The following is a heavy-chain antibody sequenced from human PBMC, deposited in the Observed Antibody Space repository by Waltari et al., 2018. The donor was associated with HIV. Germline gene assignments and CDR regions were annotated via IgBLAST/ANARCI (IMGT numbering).Heavy chain of an antibody. Sequence: QVQLPQWGAGLLKPSAPLSLTSSVYGRSFSAYYWTWLRTPPGKGLEWIGEINHRGSTNYNPSLKSRVSISVDTSENQFFLRLTSVTAADTAVYYCVSGSFVAVVAATPDYWGQGTLVTVSS. CDR3: VSGSFVAVVAATPDY. CDR2: INHRGST. V-gene: IGHV4-34*01. CDR1: GRSFSAYY. J-gene: IGHJ4*02. D-gene: IGHD2-15*01.